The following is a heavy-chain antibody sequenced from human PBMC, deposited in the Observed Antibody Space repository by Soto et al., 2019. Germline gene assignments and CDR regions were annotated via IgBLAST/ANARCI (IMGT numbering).Heavy chain of an antibody. D-gene: IGHD6-19*01. V-gene: IGHV3-30*18. CDR2: ISYDGSNK. Sequence: QVQLVESGGGVVQPGRSLRLSCAASGFTFSSYGMHWVRQAPGKGLEWVAVISYDGSNKYYADSVKGRFTISRDNSKNTLYLQMNSLRAEDTAVYYCAKDLYCSGWYPPTSFPPGYWGKGTLVTVSS. CDR3: AKDLYCSGWYPPTSFPPGY. CDR1: GFTFSSYG. J-gene: IGHJ4*02.